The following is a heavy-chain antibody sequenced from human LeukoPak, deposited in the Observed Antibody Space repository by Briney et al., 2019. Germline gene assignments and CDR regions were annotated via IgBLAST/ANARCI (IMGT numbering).Heavy chain of an antibody. Sequence: SETLSLTCTVSGGSISSSSYYWGWIRRPPGKGLEWIGSIYYSGSTYYNPSLKSRVTISVDTSKNQFSLKLSSVTAADTAVYYCARQTGGYYYVDFDYWGQGTLVTVSS. CDR3: ARQTGGYYYVDFDY. J-gene: IGHJ4*02. V-gene: IGHV4-39*01. D-gene: IGHD3-22*01. CDR2: IYYSGST. CDR1: GGSISSSSYY.